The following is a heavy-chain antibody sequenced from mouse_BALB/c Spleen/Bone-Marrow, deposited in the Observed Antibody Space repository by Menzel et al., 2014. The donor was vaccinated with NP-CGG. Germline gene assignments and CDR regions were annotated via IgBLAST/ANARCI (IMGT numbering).Heavy chain of an antibody. J-gene: IGHJ2*01. CDR1: GYTFTSYV. CDR2: VNPYNDGT. D-gene: IGHD6-1*01. CDR3: ARRGRIAEALGY. Sequence: VQLQQSGPEMVKPGASVKMSCKAPGYTFTSYVMHWVKQKPGQGLEWIGYVNPYNDGTKYNEKFKGKATLTSDKSSSTAYMELSSLHSEDSAVYYCARRGRIAEALGYWGQGTTLTVSS. V-gene: IGHV1-14*01.